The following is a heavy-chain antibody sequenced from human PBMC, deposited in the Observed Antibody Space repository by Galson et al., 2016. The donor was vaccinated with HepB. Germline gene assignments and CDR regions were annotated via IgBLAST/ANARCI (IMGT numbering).Heavy chain of an antibody. Sequence: ETLSLTCTVSGGSIRSSGYFWGWLRQPPGKGLEWIGIIYDHGLTYYNPSLMSRVTMSVDASMNRFSLRLTSVTAADTAVYYCATHNHYISWIDPWGQGTLITVSS. J-gene: IGHJ5*02. CDR2: IYDHGLT. CDR1: GGSIRSSGYF. D-gene: IGHD1-14*01. V-gene: IGHV4-39*01. CDR3: ATHNHYISWIDP.